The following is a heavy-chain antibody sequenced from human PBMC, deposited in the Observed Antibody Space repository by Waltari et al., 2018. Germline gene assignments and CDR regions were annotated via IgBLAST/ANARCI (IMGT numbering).Heavy chain of an antibody. D-gene: IGHD3-3*01. Sequence: QVQLVQSGAEVKKPGSSVKVSCKASGGTFSSYAISWVRQAPGQGLEWMGRIIPIFGTANCAQKFQGRVTITAEKSTSTAYMELSILGSEDTAVYYCARQITYYDFLRPTPTVSDYGMDVWGQGTTVTVSS. CDR3: ARQITYYDFLRPTPTVSDYGMDV. CDR2: IIPIFGTA. J-gene: IGHJ6*02. V-gene: IGHV1-69*08. CDR1: GGTFSSYA.